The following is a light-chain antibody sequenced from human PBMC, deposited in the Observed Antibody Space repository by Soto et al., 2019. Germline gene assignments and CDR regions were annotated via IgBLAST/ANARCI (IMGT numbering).Light chain of an antibody. J-gene: IGKJ2*01. CDR3: QQSHNTPRT. CDR2: AAS. V-gene: IGKV1-39*01. CDR1: QNIFSY. Sequence: DIQMTQSPSSLSASVGDRVTITCRASQNIFSYLSWYQHKPGKAPKLLIYAASSLQSGVPSRFSGSGSGTDFTLTISSLQPEDFATYYCQQSHNTPRTFGQGTKLEIK.